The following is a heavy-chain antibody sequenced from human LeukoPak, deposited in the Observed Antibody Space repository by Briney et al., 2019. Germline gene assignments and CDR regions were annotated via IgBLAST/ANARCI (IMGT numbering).Heavy chain of an antibody. J-gene: IGHJ5*02. CDR3: ARDFGDTVTT. Sequence: SETLSLTCTVSGGSISSGGYYWSWIRQHPGKGLEWIGYIYYSGSTYYNPSLKSRVTLSVGTSKNQFSLKLSSVTAADTAVYYCARDFGDTVTTWGQGTLVTVSS. V-gene: IGHV4-31*03. D-gene: IGHD4-17*01. CDR2: IYYSGST. CDR1: GGSISSGGYY.